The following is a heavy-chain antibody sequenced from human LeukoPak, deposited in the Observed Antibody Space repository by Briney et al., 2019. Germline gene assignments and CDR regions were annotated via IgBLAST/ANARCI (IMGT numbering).Heavy chain of an antibody. J-gene: IGHJ4*02. Sequence: GGSLRLSCADSDFSFSKNAMSWVRQAPGKGLEWVAGISGSGGGTHYADSVKGRFTISRDNPKNTLYLQMNNLRAGDTAVYFCAKRGVVIRVILVGFHKEAYYFDSWGQGALVTVSS. V-gene: IGHV3-23*01. CDR1: DFSFSKNA. D-gene: IGHD3-22*01. CDR2: ISGSGGGT. CDR3: AKRGVVIRVILVGFHKEAYYFDS.